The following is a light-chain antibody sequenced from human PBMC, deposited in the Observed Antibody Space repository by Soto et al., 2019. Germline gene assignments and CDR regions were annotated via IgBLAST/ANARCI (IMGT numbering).Light chain of an antibody. J-gene: IGKJ4*01. Sequence: EIVLTQSPGTLSLSPGERATLSCRVSQTVTSGYLAWYQQKPGQAPRLLIYGASSRATGIPDRFSGSGSGTDFTLTISRLEPEDFAVYYCQQYGSSLGVTFGGGTKVDIK. CDR1: QTVTSGY. CDR3: QQYGSSLGVT. V-gene: IGKV3-20*01. CDR2: GAS.